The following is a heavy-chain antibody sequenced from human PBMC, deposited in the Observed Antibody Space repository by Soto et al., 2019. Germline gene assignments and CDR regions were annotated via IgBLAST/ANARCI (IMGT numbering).Heavy chain of an antibody. D-gene: IGHD2-2*01. Sequence: QLQLQESGPGLVKPSETLSLTCTVSGGSISSGTYYWGWIRQPPGKGLEWIGSLHYSGTTYYNPSLKSRVTMSFDTSKNDLSLELSSVTAADTAVYYCAGQGYQLPHIATGWIDYWGQGSLVTVSS. V-gene: IGHV4-39*01. CDR3: AGQGYQLPHIATGWIDY. CDR1: GGSISSGTYY. CDR2: LHYSGTT. J-gene: IGHJ4*02.